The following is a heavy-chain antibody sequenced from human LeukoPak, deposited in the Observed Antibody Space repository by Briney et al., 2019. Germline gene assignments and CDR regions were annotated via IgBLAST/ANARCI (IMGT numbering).Heavy chain of an antibody. D-gene: IGHD2-2*01. Sequence: GASVKASCKASGYTFTSYDINWVRQATGQGLEWMGWMNPNSGNTGYAQKFQGRVTMTRNTSISTAYMELSSLRSEDTAVYYCARGFRYCSSTSCYPYWGQGTLVTVSS. CDR1: GYTFTSYD. V-gene: IGHV1-8*01. CDR2: MNPNSGNT. J-gene: IGHJ4*02. CDR3: ARGFRYCSSTSCYPY.